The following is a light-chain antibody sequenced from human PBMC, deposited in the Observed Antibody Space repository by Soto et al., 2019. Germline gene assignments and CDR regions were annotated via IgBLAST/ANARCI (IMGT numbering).Light chain of an antibody. CDR3: QQYATSPLT. CDR2: GAS. CDR1: QSLSNNF. J-gene: IGKJ4*01. Sequence: DIVLTQSPGTLSFSLGNRAALSCGASQSLSNNFLAWSQQKPGQAPRLLISGASSRATGIPHRFSGSGSGTDFTLTITRVEPEDFAVYYCQQYATSPLTFGGGTKVEIK. V-gene: IGKV3-20*01.